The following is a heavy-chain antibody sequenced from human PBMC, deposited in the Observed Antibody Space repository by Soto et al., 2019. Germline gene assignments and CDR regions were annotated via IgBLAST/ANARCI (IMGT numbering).Heavy chain of an antibody. V-gene: IGHV4-31*03. CDR3: AREQIAVVPDARTYYYGMDV. D-gene: IGHD2-2*01. J-gene: IGHJ6*02. CDR1: GGSISSGGYY. CDR2: IYYSGST. Sequence: SETLSLTCTVSGGSISSGGYYWSWIRQHPGKGLEWIGYIYYSGSTYYNPSLKSRVTISVDTSKNQFSLKLSSVTAADTAVYYCAREQIAVVPDARTYYYGMDVWGQGTTVTVSS.